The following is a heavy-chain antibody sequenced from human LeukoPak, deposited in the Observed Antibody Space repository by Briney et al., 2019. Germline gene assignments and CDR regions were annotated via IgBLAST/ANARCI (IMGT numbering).Heavy chain of an antibody. CDR1: GYTFTSYD. Sequence: ASVKVSCKASGYTFTSYDINWVRQATGQGLEWMGWMNPNSGNTGYAQKFQGRVTMTRNTSISTAYMELSSLRSEDTAVYYCARGHMYSSSWPNDYWGQGTLVTVSS. J-gene: IGHJ4*02. CDR3: ARGHMYSSSWPNDY. V-gene: IGHV1-8*01. CDR2: MNPNSGNT. D-gene: IGHD6-13*01.